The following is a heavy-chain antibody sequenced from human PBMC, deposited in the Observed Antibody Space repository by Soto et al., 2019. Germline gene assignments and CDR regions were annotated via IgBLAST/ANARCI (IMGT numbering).Heavy chain of an antibody. Sequence: SQTLSLTCVISRDSVSSNSAAWNWIRQSPSRGLEWLGRTYYRSKWYNDYAVSVKSRITINPDTSKNQFSLQLNSVTPEDTAVYYCAREWDRRVSAYYGMDVWGQGTTVTVSS. CDR1: RDSVSSNSAA. CDR3: AREWDRRVSAYYGMDV. CDR2: TYYRSKWYN. J-gene: IGHJ6*02. V-gene: IGHV6-1*01. D-gene: IGHD1-26*01.